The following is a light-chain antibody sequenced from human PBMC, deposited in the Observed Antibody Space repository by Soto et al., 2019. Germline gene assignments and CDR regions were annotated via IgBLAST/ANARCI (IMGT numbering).Light chain of an antibody. CDR2: EVS. CDR3: SSYAGSNNLV. V-gene: IGLV2-8*01. CDR1: NSDVGTYNY. J-gene: IGLJ3*02. Sequence: QSALAQPPSAAGSPGQAVTITCTGTNSDVGTYNYVSWYQHHPGKAPKFLSYEVSRRPFGVPDRFSGSKSGNTASLTVSGLQAEDEADYYGSSYAGSNNLVFGGGTQLPVL.